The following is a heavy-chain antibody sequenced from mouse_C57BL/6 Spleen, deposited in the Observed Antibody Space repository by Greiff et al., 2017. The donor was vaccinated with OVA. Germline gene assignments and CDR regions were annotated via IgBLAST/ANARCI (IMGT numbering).Heavy chain of an antibody. CDR2: INPNNGGT. CDR3: AQNYGSSDY. CDR1: GYTFTDYY. Sequence: EVQLQQSGPELVKPGASVKISCKASGYTFTDYYMNWVKQSHGKSLEWIGDINPNNGGTSYNQKFKGKATLTVDKSSSTAYMELRSLTSEDSAVYYCAQNYGSSDYWGQGTTLTVSS. J-gene: IGHJ2*01. D-gene: IGHD1-1*01. V-gene: IGHV1-26*01.